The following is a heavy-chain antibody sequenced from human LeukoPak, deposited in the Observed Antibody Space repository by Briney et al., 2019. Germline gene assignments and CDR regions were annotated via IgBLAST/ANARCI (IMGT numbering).Heavy chain of an antibody. D-gene: IGHD6-6*01. CDR1: SGSISSYY. J-gene: IGHJ5*02. CDR3: ASMYSSSPGGWFDP. V-gene: IGHV4-59*01. Sequence: SETLSLTCTVSSGSISSYYWSWIRQPPGKGLEWIGYIYYSGSTNYNPSLKSRVTISVDTSKNQFSLKLSSVTAADTAVYYCASMYSSSPGGWFDPWGQGTLVTVSS. CDR2: IYYSGST.